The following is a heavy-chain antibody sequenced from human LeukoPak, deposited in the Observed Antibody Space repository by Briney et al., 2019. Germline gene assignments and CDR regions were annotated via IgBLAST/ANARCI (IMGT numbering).Heavy chain of an antibody. J-gene: IGHJ4*02. Sequence: GRSLRLSCAASGFTFSSYGMHWVRQAPGKGLEWVAVIRYDGSNKYYADSVKGRFTISRDNSKNTLYLQMNSLRAEDTAVYYCATESSGYFDYWGQGTLVTVSS. CDR1: GFTFSSYG. V-gene: IGHV3-33*01. D-gene: IGHD3-22*01. CDR3: ATESSGYFDY. CDR2: IRYDGSNK.